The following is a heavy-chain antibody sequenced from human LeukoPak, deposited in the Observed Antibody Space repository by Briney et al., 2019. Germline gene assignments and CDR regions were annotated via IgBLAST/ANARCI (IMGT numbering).Heavy chain of an antibody. Sequence: GGSLRLSCAGSGFTFRNYAMSWVRQAPGKGLEWVSAISGAGYNTYYADSVKGRFTISRDNAKDSLYLQMNSLRAEDTAVYYCARDQDYYDSSGYYLIFDYWGQGTLVTVSS. D-gene: IGHD3-22*01. J-gene: IGHJ4*02. CDR1: GFTFRNYA. V-gene: IGHV3-23*01. CDR3: ARDQDYYDSSGYYLIFDY. CDR2: ISGAGYNT.